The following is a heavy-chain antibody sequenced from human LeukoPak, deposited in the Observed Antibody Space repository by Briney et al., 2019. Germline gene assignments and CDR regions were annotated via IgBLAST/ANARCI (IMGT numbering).Heavy chain of an antibody. Sequence: PGGSLRLSCAASGFTFSSYAMHWVRQAPGKGLEWVALISYDGSNKYYADSVKARFIISRDNSKNTVYLQMNSLRAEDTAVYYCATYGEWLRSERNFDYWGQGTLVTVSS. CDR3: ATYGEWLRSERNFDY. J-gene: IGHJ4*02. CDR2: ISYDGSNK. D-gene: IGHD5-12*01. CDR1: GFTFSSYA. V-gene: IGHV3-30*04.